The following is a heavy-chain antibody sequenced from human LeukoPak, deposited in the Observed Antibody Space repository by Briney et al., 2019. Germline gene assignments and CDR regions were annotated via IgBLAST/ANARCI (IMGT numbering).Heavy chain of an antibody. V-gene: IGHV1-8*01. CDR2: MNPNSGNT. D-gene: IGHD3-22*01. CDR3: ARGEVDSSGYYYNH. J-gene: IGHJ5*02. CDR1: GYTFTSYD. Sequence: ASVKVSCKASGYTFTSYDINWVRQATGQGLEGMGWMNPNSGNTGHAQKFQGRVTMTRNTSISTAYMELSSLRSQDPAVYYCARGEVDSSGYYYNHWGQGTLVTVSS.